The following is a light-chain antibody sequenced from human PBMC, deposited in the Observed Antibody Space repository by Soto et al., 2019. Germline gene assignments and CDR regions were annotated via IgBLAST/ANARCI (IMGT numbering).Light chain of an antibody. J-gene: IGKJ3*01. V-gene: IGKV1-33*01. CDR3: QQYYRGLT. Sequence: DNQLTQSPSSLSASVGDRVTITCQASHDLRSYLNWYQQKPGKAHKLLIYDASNLETGVPSRFSGSGSETDFTFTISGLQPEDIATYYCQQYYRGLTFGHGTKVDIK. CDR2: DAS. CDR1: HDLRSY.